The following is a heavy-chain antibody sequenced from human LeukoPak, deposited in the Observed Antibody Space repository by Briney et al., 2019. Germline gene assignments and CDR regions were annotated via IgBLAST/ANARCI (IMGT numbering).Heavy chain of an antibody. CDR3: ASSNLGSLGQFDP. Sequence: SETLSLTCTVSGGSISNYYWSWIRQPPGKGLEWIGFIHSNGGANYNASLNSRATISRDTSRSQVSLKLTSVTAADTAVYYCASSNLGSLGQFDPWGQGALVTVSS. CDR1: GGSISNYY. D-gene: IGHD3-10*01. J-gene: IGHJ5*02. CDR2: IHSNGGA. V-gene: IGHV4-59*01.